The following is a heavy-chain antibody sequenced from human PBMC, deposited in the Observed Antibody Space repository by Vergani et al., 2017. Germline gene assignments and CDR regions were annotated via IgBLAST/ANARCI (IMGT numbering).Heavy chain of an antibody. J-gene: IGHJ5*02. CDR1: GDSISSGSYY. CDR2: IYYSGST. D-gene: IGHD6-13*01. CDR3: ARDLREKSSSKGYSSSWYWFDP. Sequence: QVQLQESGPGLVKPSQTLSLTCTVSGDSISSGSYYWSWIRQHPGKGLEWIGYIYYSGSTYYNPSLKSRVTISVDTSKNQFSLKLSSVTAADTAVYYCARDLREKSSSKGYSSSWYWFDPWGQGTLVTVSS. V-gene: IGHV4-31*03.